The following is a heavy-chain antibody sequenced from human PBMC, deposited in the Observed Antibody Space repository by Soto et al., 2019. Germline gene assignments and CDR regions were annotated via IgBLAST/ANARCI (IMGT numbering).Heavy chain of an antibody. J-gene: IGHJ3*02. D-gene: IGHD3-16*01. CDR3: ASIMMDAFDI. CDR2: ISYDGSNK. Sequence: GGSLRLSCAASGFTFSSYAMHWVRQAPGKGLEWVAVISYDGSNKYYADSVKGRFTISRDNSKNTLYLQMNSLRAEDTAVYYCASIMMDAFDIWGQGTMVTVSS. V-gene: IGHV3-30-3*01. CDR1: GFTFSSYA.